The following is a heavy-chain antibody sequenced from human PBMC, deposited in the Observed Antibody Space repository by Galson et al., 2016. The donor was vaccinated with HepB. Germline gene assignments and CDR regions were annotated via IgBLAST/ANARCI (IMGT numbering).Heavy chain of an antibody. D-gene: IGHD2-15*01. CDR3: AKRMPKGSHHFDY. Sequence: SLRLSCAASGFTVSDCAMSWVRQSPGKGLEWVSTVGISGTPYYADSVKGRFTSSRDTSKSTLHLQMNSLRVEDTAIYYCAKRMPKGSHHFDYWGQGILVAVSS. V-gene: IGHV3-23*01. CDR2: VGISGTP. CDR1: GFTVSDCA. J-gene: IGHJ4*02.